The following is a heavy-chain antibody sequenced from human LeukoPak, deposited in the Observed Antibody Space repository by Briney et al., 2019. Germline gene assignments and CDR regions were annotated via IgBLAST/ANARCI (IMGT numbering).Heavy chain of an antibody. D-gene: IGHD2/OR15-2a*01. CDR3: ARFSEVYYYVDV. Sequence: QPGGSLRLSCAASGFTFDTYNFNWVRQAPGKGLEWVASIRSYSSYIYYADSVKGRFTISRDDAQKSLYLQMNSLRAEDTAVYFCARFSEVYYYVDVWGTGTTVTVSS. J-gene: IGHJ6*03. CDR1: GFTFDTYN. V-gene: IGHV3-21*01. CDR2: IRSYSSYI.